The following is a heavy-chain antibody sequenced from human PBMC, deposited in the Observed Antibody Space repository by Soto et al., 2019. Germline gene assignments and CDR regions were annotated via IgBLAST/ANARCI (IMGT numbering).Heavy chain of an antibody. V-gene: IGHV3-73*01. CDR3: TRPLFDDGDPSWYFDL. D-gene: IGHD4-17*01. CDR2: IRSKANSSAT. Sequence: EVQLVESGGGLVQPGGSLKLSCAASGFTFSGSAMHWVRQASGKGLEWVGRIRSKANSSATAYAASVKGRFTISRDHSKNRAYLQITSLKAEDTAVYYCTRPLFDDGDPSWYFDLWGRGTLVTVCS. J-gene: IGHJ2*01. CDR1: GFTFSGSA.